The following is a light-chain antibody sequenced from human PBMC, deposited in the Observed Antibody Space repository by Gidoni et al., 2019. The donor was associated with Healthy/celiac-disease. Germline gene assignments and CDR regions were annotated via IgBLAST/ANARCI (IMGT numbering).Light chain of an antibody. V-gene: IGKV3-15*01. CDR2: GAS. J-gene: IGKJ1*01. CDR1: QSVSSN. Sequence: EIVMTQSPATLSVSPGERATLSCRASQSVSSNLAWYQQKPGQAPRLLIYGASTRATGIPARFSGSGSWTEFTLTISSLQSEDFAVYYCQQGKTFGQGTKVEIK. CDR3: QQGKT.